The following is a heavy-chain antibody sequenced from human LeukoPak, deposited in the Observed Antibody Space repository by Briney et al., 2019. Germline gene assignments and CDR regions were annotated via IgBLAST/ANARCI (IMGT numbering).Heavy chain of an antibody. CDR3: ASGYSSSAGWFDY. Sequence: SETLSLTCAVYGGSFSGYYWSWIRQPPGKGLEWIGEINHSGSTNYNPSLKSRVTISVDTSKNQFSLKLGSVTAADTAVYYCASGYSSSAGWFDYWGQGTLVTVSS. CDR2: INHSGST. V-gene: IGHV4-34*01. D-gene: IGHD6-6*01. CDR1: GGSFSGYY. J-gene: IGHJ4*02.